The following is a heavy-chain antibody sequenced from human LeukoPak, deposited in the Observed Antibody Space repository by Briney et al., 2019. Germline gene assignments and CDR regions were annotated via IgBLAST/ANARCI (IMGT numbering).Heavy chain of an antibody. Sequence: ASVKVSCKASGYTFTSYGISWVRQAPGQGLEWMGWISAYNGNTNYAQKLQGRVTMTRDTSISTAYMELSRLRSDDTAVYYCASSSGYYNADDYWGQGTLVTVSS. CDR3: ASSSGYYNADDY. CDR2: ISAYNGNT. CDR1: GYTFTSYG. V-gene: IGHV1-18*01. J-gene: IGHJ4*02. D-gene: IGHD3-22*01.